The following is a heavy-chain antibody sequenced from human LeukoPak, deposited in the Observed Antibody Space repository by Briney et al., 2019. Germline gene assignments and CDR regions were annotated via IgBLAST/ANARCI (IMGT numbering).Heavy chain of an antibody. D-gene: IGHD5-12*01. CDR2: ISGYNGNT. V-gene: IGHV1-18*01. Sequence: ASVKVSCKASGYIFTNFGISWVRQARGKGLEWVGWISGYNGNTNYAQKFQERVTITRDMSTSTAYMELSSLRSEDTAMYYCAARRVDSGYDLELDYWGQGTLVTVSS. J-gene: IGHJ4*02. CDR1: GYIFTNFG. CDR3: AARRVDSGYDLELDY.